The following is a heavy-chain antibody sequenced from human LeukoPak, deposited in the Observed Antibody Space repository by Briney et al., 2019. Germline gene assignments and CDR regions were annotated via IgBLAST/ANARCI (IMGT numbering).Heavy chain of an antibody. CDR2: ISSSSSNI. Sequence: GGSLRLSCAASGFTFSNFAMTWVRQAPGKGLEWVSSISSSSSNIYYADSVKGRFTISRDNAKNSLYLQMNSLRAEDTAVYYCASHYGSGYYGMDVWGQGTTVTVSS. J-gene: IGHJ6*02. CDR3: ASHYGSGYYGMDV. D-gene: IGHD3-10*01. CDR1: GFTFSNFA. V-gene: IGHV3-21*06.